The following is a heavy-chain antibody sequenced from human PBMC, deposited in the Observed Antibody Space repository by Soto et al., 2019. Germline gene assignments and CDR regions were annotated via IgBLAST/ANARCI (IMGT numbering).Heavy chain of an antibody. D-gene: IGHD6-13*01. Sequence: EVHLVDSGGALVQPGGSLRLSCAASGFTFNDYDMHWVRQAPGKGLEWVSGISWNGANRAYADSVKGRFTISRDNAKKSLFLQMNSLRTEDTAFYYCAKISAAASSDYWGQGTLVTVSS. CDR1: GFTFNDYD. V-gene: IGHV3-9*01. CDR3: AKISAAASSDY. CDR2: ISWNGANR. J-gene: IGHJ4*02.